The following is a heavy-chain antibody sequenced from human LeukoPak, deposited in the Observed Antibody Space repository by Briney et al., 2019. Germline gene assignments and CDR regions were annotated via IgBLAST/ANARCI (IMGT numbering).Heavy chain of an antibody. CDR1: GYTFTAYS. Sequence: ASVKVSCKASGYTFTAYSMNWVRQAPGQRLEWMGWMNPNSGNTGYAQKFQGRVTMTRNTSISTAYMELSSLRSEDTAVYYCARVRRGYTDYWGQGTLVTVSS. CDR2: MNPNSGNT. V-gene: IGHV1-8*02. CDR3: ARVRRGYTDY. J-gene: IGHJ4*02. D-gene: IGHD5-18*01.